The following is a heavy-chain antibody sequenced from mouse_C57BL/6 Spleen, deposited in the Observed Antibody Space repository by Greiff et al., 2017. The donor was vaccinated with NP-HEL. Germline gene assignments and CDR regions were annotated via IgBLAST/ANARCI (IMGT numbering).Heavy chain of an antibody. V-gene: IGHV3-6*01. CDR1: GYSITSGYY. CDR2: ISYDGSN. CDR3: ARHYDYDRAWFAY. Sequence: EVQLQQSGPGLVKPSQSLSLTCSVTGYSITSGYYWNWIRQFPGNKLEWMGYISYDGSNNYNPSLKNRISITRDTSKNQFFLKLNSVTTEDTATYYCARHYDYDRAWFAYWGQGTLVTVSA. J-gene: IGHJ3*01. D-gene: IGHD2-4*01.